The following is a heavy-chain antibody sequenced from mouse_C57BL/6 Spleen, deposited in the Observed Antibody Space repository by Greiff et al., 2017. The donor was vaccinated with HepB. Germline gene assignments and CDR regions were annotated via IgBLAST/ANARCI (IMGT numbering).Heavy chain of an antibody. J-gene: IGHJ2*01. CDR3: VRSYYGSSPYYFDY. CDR1: GFSFNTYA. CDR2: IRSKSNNYAT. D-gene: IGHD1-1*01. V-gene: IGHV10-1*01. Sequence: EVMLVESGGGLVQPKGSLKLSCAASGFSFNTYAMNWVRQAPGKGLEWVARIRSKSNNYATYYADSVKDRFTISRDDSESMLYLQMNNLKTEDTAMYYCVRSYYGSSPYYFDYWGQGTTLTVSS.